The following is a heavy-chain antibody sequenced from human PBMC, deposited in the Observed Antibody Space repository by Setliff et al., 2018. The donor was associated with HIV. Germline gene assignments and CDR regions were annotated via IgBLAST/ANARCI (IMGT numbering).Heavy chain of an antibody. CDR3: ARDLVVVAPYYCFDP. CDR1: GDTFRSRA. J-gene: IGHJ5*02. D-gene: IGHD2-15*01. V-gene: IGHV1-2*02. Sequence: ASVKVSCKASGDTFRSRAFNWVRQAPGQGPEWMGWINPNSGGTNYAQRFQGRVTMTRDTSTNTAYMELNSLTSDDTAVYYCARDLVVVAPYYCFDPWGQGTLVTVSS. CDR2: INPNSGGT.